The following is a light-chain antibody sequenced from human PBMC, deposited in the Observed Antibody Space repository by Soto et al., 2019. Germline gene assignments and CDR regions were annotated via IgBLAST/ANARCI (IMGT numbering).Light chain of an antibody. CDR3: QQYGSSPKT. CDR2: GAS. CDR1: QSVSSSY. Sequence: EIVLTQSPGTLSLSPGERATLSCRASQSVSSSYLAWYQQKPGQAPRLLNYGASSRATGIPDRFSGSGSGTDFTLTISRLEPEAYAVYYCQQYGSSPKTFGQGTKVEIQ. J-gene: IGKJ1*01. V-gene: IGKV3-20*01.